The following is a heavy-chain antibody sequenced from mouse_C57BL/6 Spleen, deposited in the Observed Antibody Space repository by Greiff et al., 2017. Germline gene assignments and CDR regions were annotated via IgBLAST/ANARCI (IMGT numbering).Heavy chain of an antibody. Sequence: VKLQQPGAELVKPGASVKLSCKASGYTFTSYWMHWVKQRPGQGLEWIGMIHPNSGSTNYNEKFKSKATLTVNKSSSTAYMQLSSLTSEDSAVYYCARRVVASGDYAMDYWGQGTSVTVSS. CDR3: ARRVVASGDYAMDY. D-gene: IGHD1-1*01. CDR2: IHPNSGST. V-gene: IGHV1-64*01. J-gene: IGHJ4*01. CDR1: GYTFTSYW.